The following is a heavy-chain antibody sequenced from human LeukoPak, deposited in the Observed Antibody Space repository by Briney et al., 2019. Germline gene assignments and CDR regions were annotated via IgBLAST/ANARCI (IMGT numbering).Heavy chain of an antibody. Sequence: GGSLRLSCATSGFTFSSSDMTWVRQSPGEGLEWVSLIYSGGDTFYADSAKGRFTISRDNSKNTLYLQMNTLRDDDTAVYYCAKWGGYGYGIDFWGQGTRVTVSS. CDR1: GFTFSSSD. V-gene: IGHV3-66*01. CDR3: AKWGGYGYGIDF. CDR2: IYSGGDT. D-gene: IGHD5-18*01. J-gene: IGHJ4*02.